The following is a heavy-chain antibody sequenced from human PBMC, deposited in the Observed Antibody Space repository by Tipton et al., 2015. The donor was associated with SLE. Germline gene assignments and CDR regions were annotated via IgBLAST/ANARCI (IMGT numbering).Heavy chain of an antibody. CDR2: INHSGST. CDR3: ARLGYCTGDTVCFTGIDQ. Sequence: TLSLTCAVYGGSFSGYYWNWIRQPPGKGLEWIGEINHSGSTNYNPSLKSRVTISIDTSKSQFSLKLSSVTAADTAVYYCARLGYCTGDTVCFTGIDQWGQGTLVTVSS. CDR1: GGSFSGYY. J-gene: IGHJ5*02. D-gene: IGHD2-8*02. V-gene: IGHV4-34*01.